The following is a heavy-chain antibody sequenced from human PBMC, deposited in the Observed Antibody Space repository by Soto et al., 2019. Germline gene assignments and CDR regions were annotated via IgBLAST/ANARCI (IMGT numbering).Heavy chain of an antibody. CDR3: ARVLSGSYCLSY. CDR2: IIPIFGTA. J-gene: IGHJ4*02. CDR1: GGTFSSYA. D-gene: IGHD1-26*01. V-gene: IGHV1-69*13. Sequence: SVKVSCKASGGTFSSYAISWVRQAPGQGLEWMGGIIPIFGTANYAQKFQGRVTITADESTSTAYMELSSLRSEDTAVYYCARVLSGSYCLSYWGQGTLVTVSS.